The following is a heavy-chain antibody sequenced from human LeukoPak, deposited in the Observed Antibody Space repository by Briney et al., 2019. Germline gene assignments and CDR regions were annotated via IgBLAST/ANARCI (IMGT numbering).Heavy chain of an antibody. J-gene: IGHJ4*02. V-gene: IGHV4-4*02. Sequence: SETLSLTCAVSGGFISSDSWWSWVRQPPGKGLEWIGETYHRGSTNYSPSLKSRVTISLDVSKNQFSLKVNSVTAADTALYYCARNGYYSLDYWGQGTLVTVSS. CDR2: TYHRGST. CDR1: GGFISSDSW. CDR3: ARNGYYSLDY. D-gene: IGHD4-17*01.